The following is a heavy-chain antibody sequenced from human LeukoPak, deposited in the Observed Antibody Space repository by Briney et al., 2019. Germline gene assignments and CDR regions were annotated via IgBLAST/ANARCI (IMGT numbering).Heavy chain of an antibody. Sequence: ASVKVSCKASGYTFTSYGISWVRQAPGQGLEWMGWISAYNGNANYAQKLQGRVTMTTDTSTSTAYMELRSLRSDDTAVYYCARFVVVRQYYYMDVWGKGTTVTVSS. J-gene: IGHJ6*03. CDR3: ARFVVVRQYYYMDV. CDR1: GYTFTSYG. V-gene: IGHV1-18*01. D-gene: IGHD2-2*01. CDR2: ISAYNGNA.